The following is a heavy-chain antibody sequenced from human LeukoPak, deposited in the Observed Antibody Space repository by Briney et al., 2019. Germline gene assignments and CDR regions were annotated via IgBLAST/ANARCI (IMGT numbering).Heavy chain of an antibody. V-gene: IGHV3-11*06. CDR3: ARDYSDSSGYPFDY. CDR1: GFTFSDYY. Sequence: GGSLRLSCAASGFTFSDYYMSWIRQAPGKGLEWVSYITSSSYTNYADSVKGRFTISRDNAKNSLYLQMNNLRAEDTAVYYCARDYSDSSGYPFDYWGQGTLVTVSS. CDR2: ITSSSYT. D-gene: IGHD3-22*01. J-gene: IGHJ4*02.